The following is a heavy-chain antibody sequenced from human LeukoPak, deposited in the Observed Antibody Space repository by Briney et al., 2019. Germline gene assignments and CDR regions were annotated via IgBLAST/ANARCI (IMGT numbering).Heavy chain of an antibody. Sequence: SGGSLRLSCAASGFTFSNYWMHWVRQAPGKGLVWVSRINIDGSTTNYADSVKGRFTISRDNSKNTLYLQMNSLRAEDTAVYYCAKGGYSYGRYYYYYYYMDVWGKGTTVTVSS. CDR3: AKGGYSYGRYYYYYYYMDV. CDR2: INIDGSTT. V-gene: IGHV3-74*01. J-gene: IGHJ6*03. CDR1: GFTFSNYW. D-gene: IGHD5-18*01.